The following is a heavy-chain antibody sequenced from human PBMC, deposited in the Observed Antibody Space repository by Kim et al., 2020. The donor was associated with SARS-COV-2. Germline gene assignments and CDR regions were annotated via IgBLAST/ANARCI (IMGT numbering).Heavy chain of an antibody. CDR3: ARVYVTRAGERRFDY. D-gene: IGHD7-27*01. V-gene: IGHV3-21*01. Sequence: GGSLRLSCAASGFTFSSYSMNWVRQAPGKGLEWVSSISSSSSYIYYADSVKGRFTISRDNAKNSLYLQMNSLRAEDTAVYYCARVYVTRAGERRFDYWGQGTLVTVSS. J-gene: IGHJ4*02. CDR1: GFTFSSYS. CDR2: ISSSSSYI.